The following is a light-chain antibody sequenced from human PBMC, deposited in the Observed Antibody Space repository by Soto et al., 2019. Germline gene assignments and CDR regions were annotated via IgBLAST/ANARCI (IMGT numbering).Light chain of an antibody. Sequence: DIQMTQSPSTQSASVGDRVTITCRATQSISNSLAWYQQKPGKAPKLLIYEASSLESGVPSRFSGSGSGTVFTLTITSLQPDDFATYYCQQYNRLWTFGQGTKVEIK. CDR3: QQYNRLWT. CDR2: EAS. CDR1: QSISNS. J-gene: IGKJ1*01. V-gene: IGKV1-5*03.